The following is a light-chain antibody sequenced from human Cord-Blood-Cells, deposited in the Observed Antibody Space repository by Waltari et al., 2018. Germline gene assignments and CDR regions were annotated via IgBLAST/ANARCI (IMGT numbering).Light chain of an antibody. CDR3: SSYTSSSTYV. CDR2: EVS. V-gene: IGLV2-14*01. Sequence: QSALTQPASVSGSPGQSITISCTGTSSDVGGYNYVSWYQQHPGKAPKLMIYEVSNRPSGVPNRFSGSKSGNTASLTISGLQAEDEADYYCSSYTSSSTYVLGTGTKVTVL. J-gene: IGLJ1*01. CDR1: SSDVGGYNY.